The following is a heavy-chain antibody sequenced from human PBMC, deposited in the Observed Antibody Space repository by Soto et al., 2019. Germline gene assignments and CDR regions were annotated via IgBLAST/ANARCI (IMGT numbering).Heavy chain of an antibody. CDR1: EFSFSAFA. D-gene: IGHD6-6*01. V-gene: IGHV3-23*01. CDR2: ISGSGGST. Sequence: GGSLRLSCAASEFSFSAFAMSWVRQAPGKGLEWVSGISGSGGSTYYADSVKGRFTISRDNSKNTLYLQMNSLRVEDTAIYYCARGGRIAARQKWFDPWGQGTLVTVSS. J-gene: IGHJ5*02. CDR3: ARGGRIAARQKWFDP.